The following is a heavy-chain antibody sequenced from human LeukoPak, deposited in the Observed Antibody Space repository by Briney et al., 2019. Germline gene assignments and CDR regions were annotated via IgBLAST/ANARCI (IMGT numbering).Heavy chain of an antibody. Sequence: QSGESLRLSCAASGFTFTTYWMSWVRQAPGKGLEWVANIKQDGTEKYYVDSVKGRFTISRGNAKNSLYLQMNSLRAEDTAVYYCAREGYYDSSGYSNYWGQGTLVTVSS. CDR1: GFTFTTYW. CDR3: AREGYYDSSGYSNY. D-gene: IGHD3-22*01. V-gene: IGHV3-7*01. J-gene: IGHJ4*02. CDR2: IKQDGTEK.